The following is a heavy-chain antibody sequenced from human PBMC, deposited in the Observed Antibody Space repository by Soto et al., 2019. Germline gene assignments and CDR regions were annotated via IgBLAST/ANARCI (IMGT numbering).Heavy chain of an antibody. CDR1: GGSISSYY. J-gene: IGHJ4*02. V-gene: IGHV4-59*01. CDR2: IYYSGST. D-gene: IGHD3-22*01. CDR3: ARAEGYYYDSSGQFDY. Sequence: SETLSLTCTVSGGSISSYYWSWIRQPPGKGLEWIGYIYYSGSTNYNPSLKSRVTISVDTSKNQFSLKLSSVTAADTAVYYCARAEGYYYDSSGQFDYWGQGTLVTVS.